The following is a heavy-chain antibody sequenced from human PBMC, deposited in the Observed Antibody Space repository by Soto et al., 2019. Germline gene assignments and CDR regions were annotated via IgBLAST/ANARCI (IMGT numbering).Heavy chain of an antibody. CDR2: IWHDGSNT. D-gene: IGHD3-22*01. CDR1: KFIFSSFA. CDR3: AREDFLGADSSGYFPHAMDV. V-gene: IGHV3-33*01. J-gene: IGHJ6*01. Sequence: QEQLVESGGGVVQPGRSLRLSCAASKFIFSSFAMHWVRQAPGKGLEWVAVIWHDGSNTYYADSVKGRFTISRDNSKNTLYLQMNSLRAADTAMYYCAREDFLGADSSGYFPHAMDVW.